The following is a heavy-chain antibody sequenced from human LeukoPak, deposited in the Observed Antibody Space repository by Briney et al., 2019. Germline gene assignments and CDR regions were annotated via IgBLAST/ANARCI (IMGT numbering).Heavy chain of an antibody. CDR1: GFTFSSYA. V-gene: IGHV3-23*01. CDR2: ISGSGGST. D-gene: IGHD6-19*01. J-gene: IGHJ4*02. Sequence: PGGSLRLSCAASGFTFSSYAMSWVRQAPGKGLERVSAISGSGGSTYYADSVKGRFTISRDNSKNTVYLQMNSLRAEDTAVYYCAKVGWDQYYFDYWGQGTLVTVSS. CDR3: AKVGWDQYYFDY.